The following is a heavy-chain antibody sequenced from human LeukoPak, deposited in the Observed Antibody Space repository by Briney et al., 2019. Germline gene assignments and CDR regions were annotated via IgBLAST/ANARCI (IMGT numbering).Heavy chain of an antibody. CDR1: GFTFSSYA. J-gene: IGHJ4*02. V-gene: IGHV3-64*01. CDR2: ISSNGGST. Sequence: GGSLRLSCAASGFTFSSYAMHWVRQAPGKGLEYVSAISSNGGSTYYANSVKGRFTISRDNSKNTLYLQMGSLRAGDMAVYYCARGSRYFDWLSGFDYWGQGTLVTVSS. D-gene: IGHD3-9*01. CDR3: ARGSRYFDWLSGFDY.